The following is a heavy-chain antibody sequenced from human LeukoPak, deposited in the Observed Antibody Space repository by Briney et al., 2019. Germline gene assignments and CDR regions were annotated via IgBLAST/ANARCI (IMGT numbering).Heavy chain of an antibody. Sequence: PSETLSLTCSVAGGSMSSSSHYWGWVRQPPGKELQWIGSLYYSGRTFYTPSLESRVTMSIDTSNNQFSLRMSSVTAADTAVYYCARLAAGTWSYDYWGQGSLVTVSS. CDR1: GGSMSSSSHY. D-gene: IGHD6-25*01. J-gene: IGHJ4*02. CDR2: LYYSGRT. CDR3: ARLAAGTWSYDY. V-gene: IGHV4-39*01.